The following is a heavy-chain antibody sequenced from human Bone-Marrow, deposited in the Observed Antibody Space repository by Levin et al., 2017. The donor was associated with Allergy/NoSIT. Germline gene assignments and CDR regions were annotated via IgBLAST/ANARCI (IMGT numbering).Heavy chain of an antibody. CDR1: GASVDTGTFY. Sequence: PSETLSLTCAVSGASVDTGTFYWSWIRQPAGKGLEWIGRIYTSGSTYYNSSLESRVIISLDTSKNQVSLNLASVTAADTAIYFCARARIVVADYWFDTWGQGTLVTVSS. J-gene: IGHJ5*02. CDR2: IYTSGST. D-gene: IGHD3-22*01. CDR3: ARARIVVADYWFDT. V-gene: IGHV4-61*02.